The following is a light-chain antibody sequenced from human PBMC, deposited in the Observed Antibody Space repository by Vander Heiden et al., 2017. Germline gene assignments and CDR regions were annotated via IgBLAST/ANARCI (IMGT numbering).Light chain of an antibody. V-gene: IGKV1-5*03. CDR1: QTSKSW. CDR2: TAS. Sequence: DSQMTQSPSTLSASVGDRVTITFRASQTSKSWLAWYQQRPGEAPKLLIYTASSRQDGVSSRFSGSGDGTEFTLAISSLQPDDFATYYCQQYYSFPNTFGQGTKLEI. CDR3: QQYYSFPNT. J-gene: IGKJ2*01.